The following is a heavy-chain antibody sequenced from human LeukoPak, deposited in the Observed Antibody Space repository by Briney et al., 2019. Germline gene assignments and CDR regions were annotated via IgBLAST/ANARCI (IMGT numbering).Heavy chain of an antibody. CDR1: GYTFTSYD. Sequence: ASVKVSCKASGYTFTSYDINWVRQATGQGLEWMGWMNPNSGNTGYAQKFQGRVTMTRNTSISTAYMELSSLRSEDTAVYYCARGLYYYDSSGYYSERGFDPWGQGTLVTVSS. J-gene: IGHJ5*02. D-gene: IGHD3-22*01. CDR3: ARGLYYYDSSGYYSERGFDP. CDR2: MNPNSGNT. V-gene: IGHV1-8*01.